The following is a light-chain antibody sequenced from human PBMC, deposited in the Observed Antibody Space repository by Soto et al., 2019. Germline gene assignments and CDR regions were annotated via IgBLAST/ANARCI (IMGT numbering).Light chain of an antibody. CDR2: DTS. CDR3: LRSYSGARPWV. J-gene: IGLJ3*02. CDR1: TGAVTSGHY. Sequence: QAVVTQEPSLTVSPGGTVTLTCGSSTGAVTSGHYPYWFQQKPGQAPRTLIYDTSNKHSWTPARFSGSLLGGKAALTLSGAQPEHEAEYYCLRSYSGARPWVFGGGTKLTVL. V-gene: IGLV7-46*01.